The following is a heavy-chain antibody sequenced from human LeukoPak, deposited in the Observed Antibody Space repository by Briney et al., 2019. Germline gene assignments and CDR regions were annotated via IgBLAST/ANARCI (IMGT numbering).Heavy chain of an antibody. J-gene: IGHJ4*02. CDR3: ARGVVYSSGAEGY. Sequence: GGSLRLSCAASGFTFSSYSMNWVRQAPGKGLEWVSSTSSSSSYIYYADSVKGRFTISRDNAKNSLYLQMNSLRAEDTAVYYCARGVVYSSGAEGYWGQGTLVTVSS. CDR1: GFTFSSYS. V-gene: IGHV3-21*01. D-gene: IGHD6-19*01. CDR2: TSSSSSYI.